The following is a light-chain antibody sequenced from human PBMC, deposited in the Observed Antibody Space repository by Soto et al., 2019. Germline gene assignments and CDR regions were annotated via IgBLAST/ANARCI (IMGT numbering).Light chain of an antibody. V-gene: IGLV2-23*01. Sequence: QSGRTQPASGPGSLGQWIPISCTETTRDVGSYNLVSWYQQHPGKAPKFMIFEGNKRPSGLSNRFSASKSGNTASLTISGLQAEDEADYYCCSYAGSFTYVFGTGTKVTVL. CDR1: TRDVGSYNL. CDR2: EGN. J-gene: IGLJ1*01. CDR3: CSYAGSFTYV.